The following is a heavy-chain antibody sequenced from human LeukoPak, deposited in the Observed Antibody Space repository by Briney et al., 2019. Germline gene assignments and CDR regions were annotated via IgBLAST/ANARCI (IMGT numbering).Heavy chain of an antibody. Sequence: SETLSLTSTLPGGSISSYYWSWIRQPPRKGLEWIGSIYYSGRPYYNPSLKSRVTISVDTSKNQFSLKLSSVTAADTAVYYCARRTENSVDPWGQGTLVTVSS. V-gene: IGHV4-39*01. CDR1: GGSISSYY. J-gene: IGHJ5*02. CDR3: ARRTENSVDP. D-gene: IGHD3-10*01. CDR2: IYYSGRP.